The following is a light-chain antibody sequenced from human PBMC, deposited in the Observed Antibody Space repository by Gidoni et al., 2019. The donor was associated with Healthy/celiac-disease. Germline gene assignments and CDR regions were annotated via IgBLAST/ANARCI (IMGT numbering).Light chain of an antibody. CDR3: QQYNNWPPLT. J-gene: IGKJ4*01. V-gene: IGKV3-15*01. Sequence: EIVMTQSPANLSVSPGERATLSCSAGQSVSSNLAWYQQKPCQAPRLLIHGASTRATGIPARFSGSGSGTAFTLTISSLQSEDFAVYYCQQYNNWPPLTFGGGTKVEIK. CDR2: GAS. CDR1: QSVSSN.